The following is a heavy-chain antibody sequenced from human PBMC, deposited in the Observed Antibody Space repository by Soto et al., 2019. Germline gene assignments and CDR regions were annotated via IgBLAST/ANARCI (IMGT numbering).Heavy chain of an antibody. Sequence: GGSLRLSCAASGFTFRSYAMSWVRQAPVKGLEWVSAISGSGGSTYYADSVKGRFTISRDNSKNTLYLQMNSLRAEDTAVYYCAKVRKDFWXGYYSGEFDYWGQGTLVTVSS. CDR3: AKVRKDFWXGYYSGEFDY. CDR2: ISGSGGST. D-gene: IGHD3-3*01. CDR1: GFTFRSYA. J-gene: IGHJ4*02. V-gene: IGHV3-23*01.